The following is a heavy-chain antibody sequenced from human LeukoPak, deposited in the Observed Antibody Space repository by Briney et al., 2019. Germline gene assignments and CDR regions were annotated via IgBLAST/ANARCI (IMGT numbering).Heavy chain of an antibody. D-gene: IGHD3-22*01. J-gene: IGHJ3*02. Sequence: PGGSLRLSCAASGFTFSHFSMDWVRQAPGKGLEWVSSISRSSSDIYYAESVKGRFTISRDNAKNSLYLQMNSLRAEDTAVYYCAREGTYYYDSSVPGGRTTYAFDIWGQGTMVTVSS. CDR1: GFTFSHFS. V-gene: IGHV3-21*01. CDR3: AREGTYYYDSSVPGGRTTYAFDI. CDR2: ISRSSSDI.